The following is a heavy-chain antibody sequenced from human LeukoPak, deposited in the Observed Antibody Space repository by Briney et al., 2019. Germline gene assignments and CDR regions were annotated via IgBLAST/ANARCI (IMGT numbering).Heavy chain of an antibody. D-gene: IGHD3-22*01. Sequence: GGSLRLSCAASGFTLSRYSMNWVRQAPGKGLEWVSSISGSSSYKYYADSVKGRFTISRDNAKNSLYLQMDSLRAEDTAVYYCARDFYDTSGYYYDYWGQGTLVTVSS. V-gene: IGHV3-21*01. J-gene: IGHJ4*02. CDR1: GFTLSRYS. CDR3: ARDFYDTSGYYYDY. CDR2: ISGSSSYK.